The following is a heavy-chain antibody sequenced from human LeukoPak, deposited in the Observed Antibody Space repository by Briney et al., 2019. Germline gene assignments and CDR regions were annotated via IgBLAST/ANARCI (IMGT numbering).Heavy chain of an antibody. D-gene: IGHD3-16*02. CDR3: ARAQSYDYVWGSYRRRGAFDI. Sequence: GGSLRLSCAASGFTFSSYSKNWVRQAPGKGLEWVSSISSSSSYIYYADSVKGRYTISRDNAKNSLYLQMNSLIPEDTAVYYCARAQSYDYVWGSYRRRGAFDIWGQGTMVTVSS. J-gene: IGHJ3*02. CDR2: ISSSSSYI. CDR1: GFTFSSYS. V-gene: IGHV3-21*01.